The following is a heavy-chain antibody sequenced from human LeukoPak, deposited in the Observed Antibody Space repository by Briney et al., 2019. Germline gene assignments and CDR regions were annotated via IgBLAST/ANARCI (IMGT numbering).Heavy chain of an antibody. V-gene: IGHV4-34*01. D-gene: IGHD6-13*01. CDR2: INHSGST. CDR1: GGSISGYY. J-gene: IGHJ4*02. Sequence: PSETLSLTCTVSGGSISGYYWSWIRQPPGKGLEWIGEINHSGSTNYNPSLKSRVTISVDTSKNQFSLKLSSVTAADTAVYYCARSRNFPRYSSSWSTSGGGLDYWGQGTLVTVSS. CDR3: ARSRNFPRYSSSWSTSGGGLDY.